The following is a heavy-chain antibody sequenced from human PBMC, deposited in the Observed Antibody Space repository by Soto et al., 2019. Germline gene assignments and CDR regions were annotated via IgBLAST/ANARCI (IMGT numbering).Heavy chain of an antibody. CDR3: ARDPVITIFGVAETYGMDV. J-gene: IGHJ6*02. Sequence: QVQLVESGGGVVQPGRSLRLSCAASGFTFSSYGMHWVRQAPGKGLEWVAVIWYDGSNKYYADSVKGRFTISRDNSKNTLYLQMNSLRAEDTAVYYCARDPVITIFGVAETYGMDVWGQGTTVTVSS. CDR1: GFTFSSYG. CDR2: IWYDGSNK. D-gene: IGHD3-3*01. V-gene: IGHV3-33*01.